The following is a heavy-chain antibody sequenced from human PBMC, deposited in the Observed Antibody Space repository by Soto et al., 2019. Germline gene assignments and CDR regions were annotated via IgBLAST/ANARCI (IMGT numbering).Heavy chain of an antibody. Sequence: GGSLRLSCAASGFTFSSYSMNWVRQAPGKGLEWVSSISSSSSYIYYADSVKGRFTISRDNAKNSLYLQMNSLRAEDTAVYYCARVLGYDYAWGSYRIKGWFDPWGQGAQVTVSS. CDR3: ARVLGYDYAWGSYRIKGWFDP. CDR2: ISSSSSYI. D-gene: IGHD3-16*02. CDR1: GFTFSSYS. J-gene: IGHJ5*02. V-gene: IGHV3-21*01.